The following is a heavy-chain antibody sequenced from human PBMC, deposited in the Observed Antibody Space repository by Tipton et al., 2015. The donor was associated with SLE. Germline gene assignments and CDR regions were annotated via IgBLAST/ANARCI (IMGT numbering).Heavy chain of an antibody. CDR3: ARGILSSSWPLDGMDD. J-gene: IGHJ6*02. CDR2: IYTSGST. Sequence: TLSLTCTVSGGSISSHYWSWIRQPPGKGLDWIGYIYTSGSTNYNPSLKSLVTISVDTSNNQFSLQLRSVTAADTAVYYCARGILSSSWPLDGMDDWGQGTTVTVSS. CDR1: GGSISSHY. D-gene: IGHD6-13*01. V-gene: IGHV4-4*08.